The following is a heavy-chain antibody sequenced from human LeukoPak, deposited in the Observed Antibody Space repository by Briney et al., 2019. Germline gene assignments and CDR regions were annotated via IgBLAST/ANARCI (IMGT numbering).Heavy chain of an antibody. CDR2: IYYSGST. J-gene: IGHJ4*02. CDR1: GGSISSGGYY. CDR3: ATTRPGLAAAGLFDY. D-gene: IGHD6-13*01. Sequence: SQTLSLTCTVSGGSISSGGYYWSWIRQHPGKGLEWIGYIYYSGSTYYNPSLKSRVTISVDTSKNQFSLKLSSVTAADTAVYYCATTRPGLAAAGLFDYWGQGTLVTVSS. V-gene: IGHV4-31*03.